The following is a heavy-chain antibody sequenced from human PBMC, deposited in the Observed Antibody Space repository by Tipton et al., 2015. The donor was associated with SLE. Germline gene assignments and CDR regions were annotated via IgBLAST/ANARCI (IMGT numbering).Heavy chain of an antibody. CDR3: ARAYAGDVDY. Sequence: LRLSCAVYGGSFSGYYWSWIREPPGQGLEWIGEINHSGSTNYNPSLKSRVTISVDTSKNQFSLKLSSVTAAGTAVYYCARAYAGDVDYWGQGTLVTVSS. J-gene: IGHJ4*02. D-gene: IGHD2-2*01. CDR1: GGSFSGYY. V-gene: IGHV4-34*01. CDR2: INHSGST.